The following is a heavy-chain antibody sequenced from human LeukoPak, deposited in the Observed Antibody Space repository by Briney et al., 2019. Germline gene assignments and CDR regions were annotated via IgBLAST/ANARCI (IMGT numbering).Heavy chain of an antibody. Sequence: PGGSLRLSFAASGFTFSSYSMNWVRQSPGKGLEGVSSISSSSSYISYADTVTCRFTISRENSKKTLYLQMNSLRVEDTAVYYCAKDSSGYQDYFDYWGQGTLVTASS. D-gene: IGHD3-22*01. CDR1: GFTFSSYS. V-gene: IGHV3-21*04. CDR3: AKDSSGYQDYFDY. J-gene: IGHJ4*02. CDR2: ISSSSSYI.